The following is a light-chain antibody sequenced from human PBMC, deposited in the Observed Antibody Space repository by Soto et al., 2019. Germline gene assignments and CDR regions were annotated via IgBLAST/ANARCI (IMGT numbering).Light chain of an antibody. J-gene: IGKJ4*01. CDR3: QQANSFPLT. Sequence: DIQMTQSPSSVTASVGDRVTITCRASQDISSWLAWYQQKPGKAPKLLIYTISTLQGGVPSRFSGSRSGTDFTLTISSLQPEDFATYYCQQANSFPLTFGGGTKVEIK. V-gene: IGKV1-12*01. CDR2: TIS. CDR1: QDISSW.